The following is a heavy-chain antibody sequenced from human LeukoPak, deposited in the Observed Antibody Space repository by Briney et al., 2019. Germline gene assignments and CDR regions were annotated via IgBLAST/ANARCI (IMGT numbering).Heavy chain of an antibody. V-gene: IGHV4-34*01. J-gene: IGHJ4*02. CDR2: FSHTGSP. CDR3: ARGSHPVTGTLGGYFDP. CDR1: GASFSGYS. Sequence: SETLSLTCAISGASFSGYSWTWIRQPPGKGLEWIGEFSHTGSPIYNPSLKSRVTISLDASNKQFSLRLSSVTAADTAVYYCARGSHPVTGTLGGYFDPWGQGTLVTVSS. D-gene: IGHD6-19*01.